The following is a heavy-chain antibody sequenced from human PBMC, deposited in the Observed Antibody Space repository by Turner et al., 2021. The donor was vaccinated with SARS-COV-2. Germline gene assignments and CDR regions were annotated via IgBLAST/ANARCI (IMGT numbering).Heavy chain of an antibody. D-gene: IGHD5-18*01. CDR1: GGSISSSTYY. CDR2: IYYSGST. V-gene: IGHV4-39*01. CDR3: ARLMDTAMDYYGMDV. Sequence: QLPLHESGLGLVKPSENLSLTCTVSGGSISSSTYYWGWIRQPPGKGLEWIGNIYYSGSTYYNPSLKSRVTISVDTSKNQFSLKLSSVTAADTAVYYCARLMDTAMDYYGMDVWGQGTTVTVSS. J-gene: IGHJ6*02.